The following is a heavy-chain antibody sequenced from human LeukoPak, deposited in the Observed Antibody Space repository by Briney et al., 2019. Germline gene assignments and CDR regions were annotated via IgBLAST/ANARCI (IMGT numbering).Heavy chain of an antibody. D-gene: IGHD5-24*01. CDR1: GGSISSTNYY. CDR2: IYYSGST. J-gene: IGHJ4*02. V-gene: IGHV4-39*01. CDR3: ARRGRWSSGAY. Sequence: SETLSLTCIVSGGSISSTNYYWGCIRQPPGKVLEWIGAIYYSGSTYYNPSLKSRVSIAADTSKNQFSLSLSSVTAADTAVYYCARRGRWSSGAYWGQGALVTVSS.